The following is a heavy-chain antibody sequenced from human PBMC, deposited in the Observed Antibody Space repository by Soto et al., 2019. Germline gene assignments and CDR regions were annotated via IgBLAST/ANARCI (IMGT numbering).Heavy chain of an antibody. CDR1: GGSISSYY. D-gene: IGHD3-16*01. CDR2: FDTSGTT. J-gene: IGHJ6*01. V-gene: IGHV4-4*07. CDR3: ARGPRGYVYYHGMDV. Sequence: QVQVQESGPGLVKPSETLSLTCTVSGGSISSYYVSWIRQSAGKGLEWIGRFDTSGTTNYNPSLKSRVTMSVDASKSQFSLNLSSVTAADTAVYYCARGPRGYVYYHGMDVW.